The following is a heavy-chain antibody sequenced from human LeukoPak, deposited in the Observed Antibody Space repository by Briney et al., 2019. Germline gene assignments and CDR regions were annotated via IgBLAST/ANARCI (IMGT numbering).Heavy chain of an antibody. V-gene: IGHV4-31*03. CDR3: ARSQPPDYGDYAAFDI. CDR2: IYYNGST. D-gene: IGHD4-17*01. CDR1: GGSISSGGYY. J-gene: IGHJ3*02. Sequence: PSQTLSLTCTVSGGSISSGGYYWSWIRQHPGKGLEWIGYIYYNGSTYYNPSLKSRVTISVDTSKNQFSLKLSSVTAADTAVYYCARSQPPDYGDYAAFDIWGQGTMVTVSS.